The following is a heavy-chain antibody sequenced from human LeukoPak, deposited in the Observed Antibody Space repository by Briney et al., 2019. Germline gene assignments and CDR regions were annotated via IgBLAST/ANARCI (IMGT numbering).Heavy chain of an antibody. CDR3: ARAQQWLDLYY. CDR2: INHSGST. Sequence: PSETLSLTCAVYGGSFRGYYWSWIRQPPGKGLEWIGEINHSGSTNYNPSLKSRVTISVDTSKNQFSLKLSSVTAADTAVYYCARAQQWLDLYYWGQGTLVTVSS. J-gene: IGHJ4*02. CDR1: GGSFRGYY. D-gene: IGHD6-19*01. V-gene: IGHV4-34*01.